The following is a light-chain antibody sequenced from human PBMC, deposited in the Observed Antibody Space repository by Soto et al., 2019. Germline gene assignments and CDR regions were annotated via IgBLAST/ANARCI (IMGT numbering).Light chain of an antibody. J-gene: IGKJ2*01. V-gene: IGKV4-1*01. CDR1: RMVCFSPCRKNF. CDR2: LAS. CDR3: QQYYQAYS. Sequence: DIVLTQSPDSLAVSLGERATINCKSSRMVCFSPCRKNFLAWYQKKPGQPRKLLIYLASTRASGVPERFGGRGSATDFTHAIAILQAEVEAVYFCQQYYQAYSFGQANPVES.